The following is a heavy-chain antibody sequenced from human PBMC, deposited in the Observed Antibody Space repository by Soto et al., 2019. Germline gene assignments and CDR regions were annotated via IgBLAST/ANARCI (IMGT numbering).Heavy chain of an antibody. D-gene: IGHD6-13*01. CDR1: GFTFSSYG. CDR2: ISHDGSNK. V-gene: IGHV3-30*18. CDR3: AKDCSIAAAGSLWSDFDS. Sequence: QVQLVESGGGVVQPGRSLRLSCAASGFTFSSYGMHWVRQAPGKGLEWVAVISHDGSNKYYADSVKGRFTISRDNSKNTLYLQINRLRAADTAQYYCAKDCSIAAAGSLWSDFDSWGQGTLVTFSS. J-gene: IGHJ4*02.